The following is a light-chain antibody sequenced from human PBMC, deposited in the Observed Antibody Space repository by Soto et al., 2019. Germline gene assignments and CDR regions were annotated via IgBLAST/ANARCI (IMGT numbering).Light chain of an antibody. J-gene: IGKJ1*01. CDR2: DAS. CDR3: QQYKSYAPT. CDR1: RSVSTS. Sequence: DIQMTQSPSTLSASVGDRVTITCRASRSVSTSLAWYQKKPGKAPKPLIFDASSLESGVPSRFSGSGSGTELTLAISGLQPDDFATYFCQQYKSYAPTFGQGTKVDIK. V-gene: IGKV1-5*01.